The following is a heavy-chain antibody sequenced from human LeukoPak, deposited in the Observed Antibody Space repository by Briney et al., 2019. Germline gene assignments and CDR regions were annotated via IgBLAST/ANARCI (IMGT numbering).Heavy chain of an antibody. J-gene: IGHJ4*02. CDR3: ARGYSSGLHFDY. V-gene: IGHV3-74*01. Sequence: GGSLRLSCAASGFTLSSYWMHWVRQVPGKGLVWVSRIKSDGSDTRYVDSVKGRFTISRDNAKNTLYLQMNSLRAEDTAVYYCARGYSSGLHFDYWGQGTLVTVSS. CDR1: GFTLSSYW. D-gene: IGHD6-19*01. CDR2: IKSDGSDT.